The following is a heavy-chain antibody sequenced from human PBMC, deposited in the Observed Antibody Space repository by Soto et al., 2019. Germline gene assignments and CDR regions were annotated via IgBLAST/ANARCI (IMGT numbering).Heavy chain of an antibody. CDR1: GYSFTSYW. CDR3: ARHSLLQPFDP. J-gene: IGHJ5*02. Sequence: GESLKISCKGSGYSFTSYWIGWVRQIPGKGLEWMGVIYPGDSVTRYSPSFQGQVTISADKSIGTAYLQWSSLKASDTAIYYCARHSLLQPFDPSGQGTPVIVSS. CDR2: IYPGDSVT. V-gene: IGHV5-51*01. D-gene: IGHD3-3*01.